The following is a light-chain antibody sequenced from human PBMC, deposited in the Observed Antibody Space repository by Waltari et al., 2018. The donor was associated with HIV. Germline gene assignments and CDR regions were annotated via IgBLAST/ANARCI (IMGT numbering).Light chain of an antibody. V-gene: IGLV1-47*01. Sequence: QSALTQSPSASGTPGQRVTISCSGSSSNVGRNAVYWYQKFPGSAPQLVIYRDNQRPPGVSDRFSGSKSGAAASLAISGLRSEDEADFYCSTWDDSLKDVLFGGGTKLTVL. CDR2: RDN. CDR1: SSNVGRNA. CDR3: STWDDSLKDVL. J-gene: IGLJ2*01.